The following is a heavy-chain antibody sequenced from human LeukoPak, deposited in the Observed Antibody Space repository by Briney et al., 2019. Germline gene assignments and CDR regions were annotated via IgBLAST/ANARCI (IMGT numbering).Heavy chain of an antibody. CDR2: IYHSGST. CDR3: ARDFEQQLVPDAFDI. D-gene: IGHD6-13*01. J-gene: IGHJ3*02. V-gene: IGHV4-38-2*02. Sequence: SSETLSLTCTVSGYSISSGYYWGWIRQPPGKGLEWIGSIYHSGSTYYNPSLKSRVTISVDTSKNQFSLELSSVTAADTAVYYCARDFEQQLVPDAFDIWGQRTMVTVSS. CDR1: GYSISSGYY.